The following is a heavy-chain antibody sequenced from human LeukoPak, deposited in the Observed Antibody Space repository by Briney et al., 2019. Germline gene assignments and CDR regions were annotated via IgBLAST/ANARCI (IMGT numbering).Heavy chain of an antibody. CDR1: GFTFSSYW. CDR2: IKQDGSEK. V-gene: IGHV3-7*03. CDR3: ARAGWYGAIKNYYGMDV. D-gene: IGHD6-19*01. J-gene: IGHJ6*02. Sequence: GGSLRLSCAASGFTFSSYWMSWVRQAPGKGLEWVANIKQDGSEKYYVDSVKGRFTISRDNAKNSLYLQMNSLRAEDTAVYYCARAGWYGAIKNYYGMDVWGQGTTVTVSS.